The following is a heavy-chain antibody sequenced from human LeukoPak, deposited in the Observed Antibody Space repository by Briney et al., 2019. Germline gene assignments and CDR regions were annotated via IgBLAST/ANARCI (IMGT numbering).Heavy chain of an antibody. Sequence: GGSLRLSCAASGFTFSDYDMHWVRQATGKGLEWVSAIGTAGDTYYTGSVKGRFSISRENAKNSLYLQMNSLRAGDTAMYYCARVAKERVGGVYYFDYWGQGTLVTVSS. CDR3: ARVAKERVGGVYYFDY. D-gene: IGHD1-1*01. J-gene: IGHJ4*02. CDR1: GFTFSDYD. CDR2: IGTAGDT. V-gene: IGHV3-13*01.